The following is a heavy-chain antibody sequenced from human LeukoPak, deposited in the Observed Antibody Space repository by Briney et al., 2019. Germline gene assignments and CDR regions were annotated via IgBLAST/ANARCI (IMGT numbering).Heavy chain of an antibody. CDR3: SKAYCTSSSC. CDR1: GFTFSSYG. J-gene: IGHJ4*02. Sequence: PGGSLRLSCAASGFTFSSYGMHWVRQAPGKGLEWVAFIRYDGSNKYYADSVKGRFTISRDNSKNTLYLLMNSLTAEDTAVYYCSKAYCTSSSCWGQGTLVTVSS. D-gene: IGHD2-2*01. V-gene: IGHV3-30*02. CDR2: IRYDGSNK.